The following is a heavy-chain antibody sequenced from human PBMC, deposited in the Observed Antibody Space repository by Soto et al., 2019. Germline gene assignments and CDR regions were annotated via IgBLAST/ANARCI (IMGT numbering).Heavy chain of an antibody. CDR1: GFTFSSYS. Sequence: PGGSLRLSCAASGFTFSSYSMNWVRQAPGKGLEWVSYISSSSSTIYYADSVKGRFTISRDNAKNSLYLQMNSLRDEDTAVYYCARDREVVSLGTSFDYWGQGTLVTVSS. CDR2: ISSSSSTI. D-gene: IGHD2-15*01. CDR3: ARDREVVSLGTSFDY. V-gene: IGHV3-48*02. J-gene: IGHJ4*02.